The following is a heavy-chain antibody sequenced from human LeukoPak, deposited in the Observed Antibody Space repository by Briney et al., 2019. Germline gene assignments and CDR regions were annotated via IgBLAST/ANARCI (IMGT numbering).Heavy chain of an antibody. V-gene: IGHV1-2*02. Sequence: ASVKVSCKASGYTFTGYYMHWVRQAPGQGLEWMGWINPNSGGTNYAQKFQGRVTMTRDTSISTAYMELSRLRSDDTAVYYCAREDSGSEGDHNWFDPWGQGTLVTVSS. CDR3: AREDSGSEGDHNWFDP. CDR1: GYTFTGYY. J-gene: IGHJ5*02. D-gene: IGHD1-26*01. CDR2: INPNSGGT.